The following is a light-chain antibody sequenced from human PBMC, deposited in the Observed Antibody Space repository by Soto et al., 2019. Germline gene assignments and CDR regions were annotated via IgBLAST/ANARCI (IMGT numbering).Light chain of an antibody. CDR2: GNS. J-gene: IGLJ1*01. CDR3: QSYDSGLSYV. Sequence: QAVVTQPPSVSGAPGQRVTISCTWRSSNIGAGYDVHWYQQLPGTAPKLLIYGNSNRPSGVPDRFSGSKSGTSASLAITGLQAEDEADYYCQSYDSGLSYVFGTGTQLTVL. CDR1: SSNIGAGYD. V-gene: IGLV1-40*01.